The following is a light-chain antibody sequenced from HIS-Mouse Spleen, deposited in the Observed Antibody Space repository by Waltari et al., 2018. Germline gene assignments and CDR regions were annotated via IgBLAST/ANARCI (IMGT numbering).Light chain of an antibody. V-gene: IGKV1-9*01. CDR1: QGISSY. CDR3: QQLNSYPPT. CDR2: AAS. J-gene: IGKJ1*01. Sequence: DIQLTQSPSFLLASVADGVPSTCRASQGISSYLAWYQQKPGKAPKLLIYAASTLQSGVPSRFSGSGSGTEFTLTISSLQPEDFATYYCQQLNSYPPTFGQGTKVEIK.